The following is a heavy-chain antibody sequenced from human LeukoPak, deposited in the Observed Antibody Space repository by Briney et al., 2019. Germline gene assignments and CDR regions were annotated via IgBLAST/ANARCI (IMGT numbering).Heavy chain of an antibody. CDR2: ISGSGGST. D-gene: IGHD4-23*01. V-gene: IGHV3-23*01. Sequence: GGSLRLSCAASGFTFSSYAMSWVRQAPGKGLEWVSAISGSGGSTYYADSVKGRFTISRDNSKNTLYLQMNSLRAEDTAVYYCAREGGLPNSRDNNFDYWGQGTLVTVSS. CDR3: AREGGLPNSRDNNFDY. CDR1: GFTFSSYA. J-gene: IGHJ4*02.